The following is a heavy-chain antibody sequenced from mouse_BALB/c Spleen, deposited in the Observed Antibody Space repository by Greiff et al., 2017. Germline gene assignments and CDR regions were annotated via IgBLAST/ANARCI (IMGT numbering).Heavy chain of an antibody. CDR2: ISYSGST. CDR1: GDSITSGY. V-gene: IGHV3-8*02. Sequence: EVKVEESGPSLVKPSQTLSLTCSVTGDSITSGYWNWIRKFPGNKLEYMGYISYSGSTYYNPSLKSRISITRDTSKNQYYLQLNSVTTEDTATYYCARWGWLLLDWYFDVWGAGTTVTVSS. D-gene: IGHD2-3*01. J-gene: IGHJ1*01. CDR3: ARWGWLLLDWYFDV.